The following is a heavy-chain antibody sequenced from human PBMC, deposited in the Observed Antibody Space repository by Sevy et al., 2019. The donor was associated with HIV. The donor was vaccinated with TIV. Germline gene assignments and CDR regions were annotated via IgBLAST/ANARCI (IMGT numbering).Heavy chain of an antibody. CDR2: ISGSGGST. CDR1: GFTFSSYA. D-gene: IGHD3-22*01. Sequence: GGSLRLSCAASGFTFSSYAMSWVRQAPGKGLEWVSAISGSGGSTYYADSVKGRFTISRDNSKNTLYLQMNSLRAEDTAVYYCAKALFSGYYYYYYYGMDVWGQGTTVTVSS. CDR3: AKALFSGYYYYYYYGMDV. J-gene: IGHJ6*02. V-gene: IGHV3-23*01.